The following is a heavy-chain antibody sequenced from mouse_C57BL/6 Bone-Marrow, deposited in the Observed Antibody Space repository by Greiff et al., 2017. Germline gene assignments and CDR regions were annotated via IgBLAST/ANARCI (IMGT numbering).Heavy chain of an antibody. CDR3: TTSPSFAY. V-gene: IGHV14-4*01. J-gene: IGHJ3*01. CDR2: IDPENGDT. CDR1: GYNITDDY. Sequence: VQLQQPGAELVRPGASVKLSCTASGYNITDDYMHWVKQRPEQGLEWIGWIDPENGDTEYASKFQGKATITADTSSNTAYLQLSSLTSEDTAVXYCTTSPSFAYWGQGTLVTVSA.